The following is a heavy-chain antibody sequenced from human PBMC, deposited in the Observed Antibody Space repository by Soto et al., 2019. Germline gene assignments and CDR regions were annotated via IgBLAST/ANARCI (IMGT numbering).Heavy chain of an antibody. CDR1: GFTFDDYA. V-gene: IGHV3-9*01. CDR3: AKGRRLLTEGGGY. D-gene: IGHD2-15*01. J-gene: IGHJ4*02. CDR2: ISWNSGSI. Sequence: EVQLVESGGGLVQPGRSLRLSCAASGFTFDDYAMHWVRQAPGKGLEWVSGISWNSGSIGYADSVKGRFTISRDNAKNSMSLRMNSLSAEATALDYCAKGRRLLTEGGGYWGQGTLVTVSS.